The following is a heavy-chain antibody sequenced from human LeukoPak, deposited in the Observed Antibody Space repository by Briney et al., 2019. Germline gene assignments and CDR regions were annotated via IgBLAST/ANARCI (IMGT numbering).Heavy chain of an antibody. V-gene: IGHV4-31*03. CDR3: ARVLLSWRQTLSPAPIDWYFDL. Sequence: SETLSLTCTVSGGSIISGDYYWTWIRQHPGKGLEWIGYIYYSGTTFYNPSLQSRLAISLDRSKNQFSLKLTSVTAADTAVYYCARVLLSWRQTLSPAPIDWYFDLWGRGTLVTVSS. J-gene: IGHJ2*01. CDR1: GGSIISGDYY. CDR2: IYYSGTT. D-gene: IGHD2-15*01.